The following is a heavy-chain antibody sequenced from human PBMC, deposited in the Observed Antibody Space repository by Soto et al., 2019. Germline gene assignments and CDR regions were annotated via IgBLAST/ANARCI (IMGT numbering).Heavy chain of an antibody. CDR2: INRDGSST. Sequence: EVQLVESGGGLVQPGGSLRLSCAASRFTFSSFWFHWVRQAPGKGLVWVSHINRDGSSTSYADSVKGRFTISRDNAKNTLYLQMNSLRAEDTAVYYCARAAYSSIQTFLFDPWGQGTLVTVSS. J-gene: IGHJ5*02. CDR3: ARAAYSSIQTFLFDP. V-gene: IGHV3-74*01. D-gene: IGHD6-13*01. CDR1: RFTFSSFW.